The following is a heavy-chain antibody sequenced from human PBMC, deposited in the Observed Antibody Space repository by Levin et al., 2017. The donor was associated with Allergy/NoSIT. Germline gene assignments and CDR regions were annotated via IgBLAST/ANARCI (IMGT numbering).Heavy chain of an antibody. J-gene: IGHJ4*02. CDR2: TYYKSKWYN. Sequence: SQTLSLTCAISGDSVSSTSAAWNWIRQSPSRGLEWLGRTYYKSKWYNDYAVSVKSRITVNPDTSKNQFSLQLNSVTPEDTAVYYCARGTEYSSGWYYFDYWGQGTLVTVSS. V-gene: IGHV6-1*01. CDR3: ARGTEYSSGWYYFDY. CDR1: GDSVSSTSAA. D-gene: IGHD6-19*01.